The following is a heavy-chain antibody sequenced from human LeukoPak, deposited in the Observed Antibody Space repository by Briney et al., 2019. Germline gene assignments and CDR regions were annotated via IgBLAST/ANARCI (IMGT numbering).Heavy chain of an antibody. D-gene: IGHD2-15*01. CDR2: INSDGSST. J-gene: IGHJ4*02. CDR1: GCTLSGNW. Sequence: GGSLRLSCAASGCTLSGNWMHWVRQAPGKGLVSVSRINSDGSSTSYADSVKVRFTISRANAKNTLYLQMTSLRAEDTAVYYCARRDNYDYWGQGTLVTVSS. V-gene: IGHV3-74*01. CDR3: ARRDNYDY.